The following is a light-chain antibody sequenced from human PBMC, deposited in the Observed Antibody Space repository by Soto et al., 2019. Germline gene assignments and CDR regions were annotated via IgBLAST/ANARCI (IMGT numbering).Light chain of an antibody. Sequence: EIVLTQSPGTLSLSPGERATLSCRASQSVGSRWLAWYQQKPGQAPRLLIYGASIRATGIPDRFSGSGSGPDFTLTISRLEPEYFAVYYCQQYDSSRTFGQGTKVEMK. CDR1: QSVGSRW. J-gene: IGKJ1*01. V-gene: IGKV3-20*01. CDR2: GAS. CDR3: QQYDSSRT.